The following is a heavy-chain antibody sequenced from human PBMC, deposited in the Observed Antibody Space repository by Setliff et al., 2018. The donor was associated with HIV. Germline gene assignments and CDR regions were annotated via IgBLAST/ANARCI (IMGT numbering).Heavy chain of an antibody. D-gene: IGHD3-22*01. CDR1: GFTFSSYS. CDR3: ARVRTGVITTHYYYMDV. J-gene: IGHJ6*03. V-gene: IGHV3-21*01. Sequence: LRLSCAASGFTFSSYSMNWVRQAPGKGLEWVSSISSSSSYIYYADPVKGRFTISRDNAKNSLYLQMNSLRAEDTAVYYCARVRTGVITTHYYYMDVWGKGTTVTVSS. CDR2: ISSSSSYI.